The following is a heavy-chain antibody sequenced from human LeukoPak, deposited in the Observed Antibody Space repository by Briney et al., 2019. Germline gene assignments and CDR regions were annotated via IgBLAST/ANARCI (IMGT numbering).Heavy chain of an antibody. D-gene: IGHD2-15*01. CDR3: ARQPYCSGGSCYRSFDY. Sequence: GGSLRLSCAASGFTFSSYSMNWVRQAPGKGLEWVSSISSSSSYIYYADSVKGRFTISRDNAKNSLYLQMNSLRAEDTAVYYCARQPYCSGGSCYRSFDYWGQGTLVTVSS. J-gene: IGHJ4*02. CDR2: ISSSSSYI. CDR1: GFTFSSYS. V-gene: IGHV3-21*01.